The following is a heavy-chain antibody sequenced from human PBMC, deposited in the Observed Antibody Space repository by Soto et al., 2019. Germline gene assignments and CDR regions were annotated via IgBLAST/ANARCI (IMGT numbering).Heavy chain of an antibody. V-gene: IGHV3-74*01. Sequence: PGGSLRLSCAASGFTFSSYWMHWVRQAPGKGLVWVSRINSDGSSTSYADSVKGRFTISRDNAKNTLYLQMNSLRAEDTAVYYWAGCYFSYLWRGHHPCDFDYWGQGTLVTVSS. CDR3: AGCYFSYLWRGHHPCDFDY. J-gene: IGHJ4*02. CDR2: INSDGSST. CDR1: GFTFSSYW. D-gene: IGHD3-3*01.